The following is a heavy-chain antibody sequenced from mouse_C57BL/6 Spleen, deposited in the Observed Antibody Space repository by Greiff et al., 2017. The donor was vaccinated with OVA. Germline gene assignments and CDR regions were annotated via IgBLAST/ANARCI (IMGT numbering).Heavy chain of an antibody. CDR1: GFSLTSYG. J-gene: IGHJ4*01. Sequence: VKLMESGPGLVQPSQSLSITCTVSGFSLTSYGVHWVRQSPGKGLEWLGVIWRGGSTDYNAAFISRLSISKDNSKSQVFFKMNRLQADDTAIYYCARWSGSNYGYYYAMDYWGQGTSVTVSS. V-gene: IGHV2-2*01. CDR3: ARWSGSNYGYYYAMDY. CDR2: IWRGGST. D-gene: IGHD1-2*01.